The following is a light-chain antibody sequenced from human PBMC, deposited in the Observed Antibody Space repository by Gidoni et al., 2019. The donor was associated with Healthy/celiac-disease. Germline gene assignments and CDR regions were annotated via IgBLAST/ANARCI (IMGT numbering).Light chain of an antibody. Sequence: DIQMTQSPSSLSASVGDRVTITCRASQSSSSYLNWYQQKPGKAPKLLIYAASSLQSGVPSRFSGSGSGTDFTLNISSLQPEDFATYYCQQSYSTPLTCGGGTKVEIK. V-gene: IGKV1-39*01. CDR3: QQSYSTPLT. CDR1: QSSSSY. CDR2: AAS. J-gene: IGKJ4*01.